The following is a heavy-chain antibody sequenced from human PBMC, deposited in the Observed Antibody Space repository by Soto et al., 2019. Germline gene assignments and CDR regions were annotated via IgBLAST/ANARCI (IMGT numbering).Heavy chain of an antibody. CDR3: ARRSGTYYDFWSGLDV. V-gene: IGHV5-51*01. CDR1: GYSFTSYW. CDR2: IYPGDSDT. Sequence: RTISCKGSGYSFTSYWIGWVRQMPGKGLEWMGIIYPGDSDTRYSPSFQGQVTISADKSISTAYLQWSSLKASDTAMYYCARRSGTYYDFWSGLDVWGQGTTVTXSS. J-gene: IGHJ6*02. D-gene: IGHD3-3*01.